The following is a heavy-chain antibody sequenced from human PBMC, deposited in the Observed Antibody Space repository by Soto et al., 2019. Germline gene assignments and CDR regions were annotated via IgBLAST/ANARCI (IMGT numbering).Heavy chain of an antibody. V-gene: IGHV4-30-4*01. CDR3: ARASEYYYGSVSPRWLDP. CDR2: IYYSGST. Sequence: SETLSLTSTLSGGSISSGDYYWSWIRQPPGKGLEWIGYIYYSGSTYYNPSLKSRVTISVDTSKNQFSLKLSSVTAADTAVYYCARASEYYYGSVSPRWLDPCGQGTLVTVSS. J-gene: IGHJ5*02. D-gene: IGHD3-10*01. CDR1: GGSISSGDYY.